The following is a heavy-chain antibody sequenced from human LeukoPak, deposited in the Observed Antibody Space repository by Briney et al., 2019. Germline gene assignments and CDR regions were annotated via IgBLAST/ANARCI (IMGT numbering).Heavy chain of an antibody. Sequence: AGGSLRLSCAASGFTFSSYGMHWVRQAPGKGLEWVAFIRCDGSNKYYADSVKGRFTISGDNSKNTLYLQMNSLRAEDTAVYYCAKGRKNWGEDYWGQGTLVTVSS. CDR2: IRCDGSNK. CDR1: GFTFSSYG. D-gene: IGHD7-27*01. J-gene: IGHJ4*02. V-gene: IGHV3-30*02. CDR3: AKGRKNWGEDY.